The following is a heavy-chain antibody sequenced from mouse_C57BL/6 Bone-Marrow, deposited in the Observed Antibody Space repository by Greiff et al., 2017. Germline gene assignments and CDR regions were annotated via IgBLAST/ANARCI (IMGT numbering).Heavy chain of an antibody. CDR1: GYTFTNYW. Sequence: QVQLQQSGAELVRPGTSVKMSCKASGYTFTNYWIGWAKQRPGHGLEWVGDIYPGGGYTNYNEKFKGKATLTADKSSSTAYMQFSSQTSEDSAIYYGARYATVVAGYYAMDYWGQGTSVTVSS. D-gene: IGHD1-1*01. J-gene: IGHJ4*01. V-gene: IGHV1-63*01. CDR2: IYPGGGYT. CDR3: ARYATVVAGYYAMDY.